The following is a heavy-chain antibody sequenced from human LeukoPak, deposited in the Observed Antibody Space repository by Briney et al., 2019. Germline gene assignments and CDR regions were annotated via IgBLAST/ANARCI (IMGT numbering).Heavy chain of an antibody. Sequence: SSETLSLTCTVSGGSISSSSYYWGWIRQPPGKGLEWIGSIYYSGSTYYNPSLKSRVTISVDTSKNQFSLKLSSVTAADTAVYYCARVLDGNWFDPWGQGTLVTVSS. J-gene: IGHJ5*02. CDR2: IYYSGST. CDR3: ARVLDGNWFDP. V-gene: IGHV4-39*07. D-gene: IGHD2/OR15-2a*01. CDR1: GGSISSSSYY.